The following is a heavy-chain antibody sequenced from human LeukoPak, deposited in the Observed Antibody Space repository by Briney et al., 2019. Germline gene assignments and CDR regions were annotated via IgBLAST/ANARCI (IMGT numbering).Heavy chain of an antibody. D-gene: IGHD3-3*01. CDR3: ARDFAPDITIFGVVRTSRKTPFDP. Sequence: ASVKVSCKASGYTFTGYYIHWVRQAPGQGLEWMGWINPNSGGTNSAQKFQGRVTMTRDTSISTAYMELSRLRSDDTAVYYCARDFAPDITIFGVVRTSRKTPFDPWSQGTLVTVSS. J-gene: IGHJ5*02. V-gene: IGHV1-2*02. CDR1: GYTFTGYY. CDR2: INPNSGGT.